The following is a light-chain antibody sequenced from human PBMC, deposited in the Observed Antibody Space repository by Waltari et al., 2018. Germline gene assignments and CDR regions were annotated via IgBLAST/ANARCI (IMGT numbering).Light chain of an antibody. J-gene: IGKJ5*01. CDR1: QSLLHSNGYNY. CDR3: MQALQTPS. Sequence: DIVMTQSPLSLPVTPGEPASISCRSSQSLLHSNGYNYLDWYLQKPGQSPQLLIYLGSNRASGVPYRFSGSGSGTDFTPKISRVEAEDVGVYYCMQALQTPSFGQGTRLEIK. V-gene: IGKV2-28*01. CDR2: LGS.